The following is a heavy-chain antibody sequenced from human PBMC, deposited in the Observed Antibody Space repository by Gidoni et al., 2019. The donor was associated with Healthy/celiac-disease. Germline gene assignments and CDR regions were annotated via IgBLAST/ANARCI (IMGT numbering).Heavy chain of an antibody. Sequence: EVQLVESGGGLVQPGRSLRLSCAASGFTFDDYAMHWVRQAPGKGLEWVSGISWNSGSIGYADSVKGRFTISRDNAKNSLYLQMNSLRAEDTALYYCARDIVVVPAAMPVYYYGMDVWGQGTTVTVSS. D-gene: IGHD2-2*01. CDR2: ISWNSGSI. CDR3: ARDIVVVPAAMPVYYYGMDV. V-gene: IGHV3-9*01. CDR1: GFTFDDYA. J-gene: IGHJ6*02.